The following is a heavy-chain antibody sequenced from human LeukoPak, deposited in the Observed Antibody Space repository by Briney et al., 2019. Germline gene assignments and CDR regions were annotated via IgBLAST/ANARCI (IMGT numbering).Heavy chain of an antibody. J-gene: IGHJ5*02. D-gene: IGHD2-2*01. CDR3: ARLRRRYCSSTSCQDP. CDR2: IYSSGFT. CDR1: GYSISSGYY. V-gene: IGHV4-38-2*02. Sequence: PSETLSLTCTVSGYSISSGYYWAWIRQPPGEGLEWIGSIYSSGFTYYNPSLKSRVTISVDTSKNQFSLKLSSVTAADTAVYYCARLRRRYCSSTSCQDPWGQGTLVTVSS.